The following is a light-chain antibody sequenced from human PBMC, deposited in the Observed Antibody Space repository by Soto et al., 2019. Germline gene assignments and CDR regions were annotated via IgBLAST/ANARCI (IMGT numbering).Light chain of an antibody. Sequence: DTQMTQSPSTLSASLGDRVTITCRASQSIGSWLAWYQQKPGKAPKLLIYKTSILENGVPSRFSGSGSGTEFNLTISSLQPDDFATYYCQHYNSYSEAFGQGTKVDIK. CDR3: QHYNSYSEA. V-gene: IGKV1-5*03. J-gene: IGKJ1*01. CDR1: QSIGSW. CDR2: KTS.